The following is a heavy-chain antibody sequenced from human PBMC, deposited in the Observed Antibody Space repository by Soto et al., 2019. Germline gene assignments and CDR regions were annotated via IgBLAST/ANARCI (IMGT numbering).Heavy chain of an antibody. CDR1: GYSFTTYW. CDR2: LDTSDSYT. V-gene: IGHV5-10-1*01. D-gene: IGHD3-22*01. J-gene: IGHJ4*02. Sequence: EVQLVQSGADVKKPGESLRISCKGSGYSFTTYWITWVRQMPGKGLEWMGRLDTSDSYTNYSPSFQGHVTISADKSITTAYLQWSSLKASDTAMYYCVRHSYDSGGNYYEGGYWVQGTLVTVSS. CDR3: VRHSYDSGGNYYEGGY.